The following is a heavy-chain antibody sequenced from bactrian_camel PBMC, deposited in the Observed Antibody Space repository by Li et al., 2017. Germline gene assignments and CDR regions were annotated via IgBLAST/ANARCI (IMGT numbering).Heavy chain of an antibody. J-gene: IGHJ6*01. CDR1: LNPDSRYC. V-gene: IGHV3S1*01. CDR3: AAKRGGLWVGPCTLRADFGY. CDR2: LWTGDLST. Sequence: HVQLVESGGGSVQAGGSLRLSCATSLNPDSRYCLGWIRQVPGKEREGVALLWTGDLSTYYSNSAKGRFTISLDAAKNTVYLQMSVLKPEDTAMYYCAAKRGGLWVGPCTLRADFGYWGQGTQVTVS. D-gene: IGHD5*01.